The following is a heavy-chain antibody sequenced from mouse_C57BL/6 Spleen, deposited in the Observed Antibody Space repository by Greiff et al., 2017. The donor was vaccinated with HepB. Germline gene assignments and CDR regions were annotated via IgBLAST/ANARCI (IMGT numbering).Heavy chain of an antibody. V-gene: IGHV1-80*01. Sequence: VQLQQSGAELVKPGASVKISCKASGYAFSSYWMNWVKQRPGKGLEWIGQIYPGDGDTNYNGKFKGKATLTADKSSSTAYMQLSSLTSEDSAVYFCARSSSYYAMDYWGQGTSVTVSS. J-gene: IGHJ4*01. D-gene: IGHD1-3*01. CDR2: IYPGDGDT. CDR1: GYAFSSYW. CDR3: ARSSSYYAMDY.